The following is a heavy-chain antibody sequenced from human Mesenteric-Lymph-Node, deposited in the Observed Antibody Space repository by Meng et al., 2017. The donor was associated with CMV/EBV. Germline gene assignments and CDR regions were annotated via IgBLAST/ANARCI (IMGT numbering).Heavy chain of an antibody. CDR3: ARDQEYDGRFFDY. D-gene: IGHD3-3*01. CDR2: IVPDSGDT. CDR1: RCGVTSRY. Sequence: ETSRCGVTSRYIHCVRQAPGRGVGYMRWIVPDSGDTKYERKFRGRITVTRDTSIGTACMELSRLTSGDTAMYYCARDQEYDGRFFDYWGQGTLVTVSS. V-gene: IGHV1-2*02. J-gene: IGHJ4*02.